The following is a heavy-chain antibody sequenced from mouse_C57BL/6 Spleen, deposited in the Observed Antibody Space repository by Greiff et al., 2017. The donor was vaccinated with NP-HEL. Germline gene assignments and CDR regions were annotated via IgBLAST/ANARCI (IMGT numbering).Heavy chain of an antibody. CDR1: GYSFTDYN. J-gene: IGHJ2*01. V-gene: IGHV1-39*01. D-gene: IGHD1-1*01. CDR2: INPNYGTT. CDR3: ARGLLGDGSSYDYFDY. Sequence: VHVKQSGPELVKPGASVKISCKASGYSFTDYNMNWVKQSNGKSLEWIGVINPNYGTTSYNQKFKGKATLTVDQSSSTAYMQLNSLTSEDSAVYYCARGLLGDGSSYDYFDYWGQGTTLTVSS.